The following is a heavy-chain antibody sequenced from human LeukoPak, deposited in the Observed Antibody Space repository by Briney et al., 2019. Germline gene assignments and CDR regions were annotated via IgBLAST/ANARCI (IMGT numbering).Heavy chain of an antibody. J-gene: IGHJ4*02. Sequence: GASVKVSCKASGYTFTSYDINWVRQAAGQGLEWMGWMNHNSGNTGYAQKFQGRVTITRNTSVSTAYMELSSLRSEDTAVYYCARGRWGVAVAAYDYWGQGTLVTVSS. CDR2: MNHNSGNT. CDR1: GYTFTSYD. V-gene: IGHV1-8*03. D-gene: IGHD6-19*01. CDR3: ARGRWGVAVAAYDY.